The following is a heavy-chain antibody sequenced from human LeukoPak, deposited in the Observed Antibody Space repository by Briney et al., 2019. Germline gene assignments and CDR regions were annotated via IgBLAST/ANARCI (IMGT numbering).Heavy chain of an antibody. CDR1: GDSISSGSFY. Sequence: PSETLSLTYTVSGDSISSGSFYWSWTRQPAGKGLEWIGRIHTSGSTSYSPSLKSRVTMSIDTSKNQFSLKLSSVTATDTAVYYCARGAGTRSGTFDIWGQGTMVTVSS. CDR2: IHTSGST. CDR3: ARGAGTRSGTFDI. J-gene: IGHJ3*02. D-gene: IGHD1/OR15-1a*01. V-gene: IGHV4-61*02.